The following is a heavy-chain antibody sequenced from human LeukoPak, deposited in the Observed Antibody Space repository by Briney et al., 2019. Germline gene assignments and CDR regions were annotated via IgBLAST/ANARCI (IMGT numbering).Heavy chain of an antibody. CDR2: INHSGST. D-gene: IGHD1-20*01. CDR1: GGSFSGYY. J-gene: IGHJ4*02. V-gene: IGHV4-34*01. CDR3: ARDGAYNWNDPHFDY. Sequence: PSETLSLTCAVYGGSFSGYYWSWIRQPPGKGLEWIGEINHSGSTNYNPSLKSRVTISVDTSKNQFSLKLSSVTAADTAVYYCARDGAYNWNDPHFDYWGQGTLVTVSS.